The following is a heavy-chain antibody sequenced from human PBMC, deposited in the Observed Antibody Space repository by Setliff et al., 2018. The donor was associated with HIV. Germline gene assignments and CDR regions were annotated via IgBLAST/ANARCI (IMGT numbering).Heavy chain of an antibody. Sequence: GASVKVSCKASGGTFSGYAISWVRQAPGQGLEWIGGIIPIFGTANYAQKFQGRVTITTDESTGTTYMERSSLRSEDTAVYYCARGGGGYYYVGAVDIWGQGTVVTVSS. D-gene: IGHD3-22*01. V-gene: IGHV1-69*05. CDR2: IIPIFGTA. CDR3: ARGGGGYYYVGAVDI. CDR1: GGTFSGYA. J-gene: IGHJ3*02.